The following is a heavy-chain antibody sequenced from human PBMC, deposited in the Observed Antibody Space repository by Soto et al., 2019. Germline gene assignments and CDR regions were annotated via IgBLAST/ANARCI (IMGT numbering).Heavy chain of an antibody. CDR2: INAGNGNT. J-gene: IGHJ6*02. D-gene: IGHD3-3*01. CDR3: ARILYYDFWSGYYYGMDV. CDR1: GYTFTSYA. Sequence: ASVKVSCKASGYTFTSYAMHWVRQAPGQRLEWMGWINAGNGNTKYSQKFQGRVTITRDTSASTAYMELSSLRSEDTAVYYCARILYYDFWSGYYYGMDVWGQGTTVTVSS. V-gene: IGHV1-3*01.